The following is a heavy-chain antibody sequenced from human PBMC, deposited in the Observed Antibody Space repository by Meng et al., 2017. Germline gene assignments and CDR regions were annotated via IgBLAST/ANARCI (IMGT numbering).Heavy chain of an antibody. CDR2: ISYDGSNK. D-gene: IGHD6-13*01. CDR3: ARDGTQKKSSSWYFLNYGMDV. V-gene: IGHV3-30*04. J-gene: IGHJ6*02. Sequence: GESLKISCAAPGFTFSSYAMHWVRQAPGKGLEWVAVISYDGSNKYYADSVKGRFTISRDNSKNTLYLQMNSLRAEDTAVYYCARDGTQKKSSSWYFLNYGMDVWGQGTTVTVSS. CDR1: GFTFSSYA.